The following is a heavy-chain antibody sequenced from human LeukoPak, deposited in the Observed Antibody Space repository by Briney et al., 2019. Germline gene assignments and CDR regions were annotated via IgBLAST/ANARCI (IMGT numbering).Heavy chain of an antibody. D-gene: IGHD6-13*01. J-gene: IGHJ4*02. V-gene: IGHV3-15*01. CDR2: NKSKTDGGTT. CDR3: TTIAAAGYYDF. Sequence: PGGSLRLSCAASGFTFSNAWMSWVRQAPGKGLEWVGRNKSKTDGGTTDYAAPVKGRFTISRDDSKNTLYLQMNSLKTEDTAVYYCTTIAAAGYYDFRGQGTLVTVSS. CDR1: GFTFSNAW.